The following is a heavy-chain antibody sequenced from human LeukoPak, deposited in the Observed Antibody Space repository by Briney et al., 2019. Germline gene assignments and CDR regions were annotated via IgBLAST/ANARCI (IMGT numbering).Heavy chain of an antibody. CDR1: GYTFTSYA. CDR3: ARSLNWKYYYGLDY. CDR2: INAGNGNT. Sequence: ASVKVSCKASGYTFTSYAMHWVRQAPGQRLEWMGWINAGNGNTKYSQKFQGRVTITRDTSASTAYMELSSLRSEDTAVYYCARSLNWKYYYGLDYWGQGTLVTVSS. D-gene: IGHD3-10*01. V-gene: IGHV1-3*01. J-gene: IGHJ4*02.